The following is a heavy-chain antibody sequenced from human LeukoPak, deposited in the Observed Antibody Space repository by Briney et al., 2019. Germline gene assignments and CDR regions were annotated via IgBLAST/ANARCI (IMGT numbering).Heavy chain of an antibody. V-gene: IGHV3-21*01. CDR2: ISSSSSYI. D-gene: IGHD2-15*01. CDR3: AKGYCSGGSCYFPPYYYYGMDV. CDR1: GFTFSSYG. J-gene: IGHJ6*02. Sequence: GRSLRLSCAASGFTFSSYGMHWVRQAPGKGLEWVSSISSSSSYIYYADSVKGRFTISRDNAKNSLYLQMNSLRAEDTAVYYCAKGYCSGGSCYFPPYYYYGMDVWGQGTTVTVSS.